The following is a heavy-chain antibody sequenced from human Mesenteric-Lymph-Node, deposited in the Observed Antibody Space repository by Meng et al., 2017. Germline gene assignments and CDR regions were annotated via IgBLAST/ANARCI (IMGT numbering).Heavy chain of an antibody. Sequence: VRLVSSGVGGVQPGPYQTLSCAASGFNLRSYGMLWVLQAPGKGLEWMAVIWHDGNNIYYAESVKGRFTVSRDNSQNTLFLQMNTVRVEDTAVYFCARDRGSDDPIDLWGPGTLVTVSS. CDR1: GFNLRSYG. D-gene: IGHD2-21*02. CDR3: ARDRGSDDPIDL. J-gene: IGHJ5*02. CDR2: IWHDGNNI. V-gene: IGHV3-33*01.